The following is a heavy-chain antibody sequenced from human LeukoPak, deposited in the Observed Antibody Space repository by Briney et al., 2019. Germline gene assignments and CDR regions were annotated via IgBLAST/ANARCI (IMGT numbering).Heavy chain of an antibody. CDR1: GYTFSDFS. D-gene: IGHD3-22*01. CDR3: VRLRRNNDRSGYYYYYDY. Sequence: PGGSLTLSCAASGYTFSDFSVNWVRQAPGKGLEWVSSISVRSNYRYYADSVRGRFTISRDDARDSLFLQMHSLRAEDTAVYFCVRLRRNNDRSGYYYYYDYWGQGTLVTVSS. J-gene: IGHJ4*02. V-gene: IGHV3-21*01. CDR2: ISVRSNYR.